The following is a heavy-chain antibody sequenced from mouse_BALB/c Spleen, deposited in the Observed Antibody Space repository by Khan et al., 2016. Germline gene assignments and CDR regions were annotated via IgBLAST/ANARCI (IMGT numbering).Heavy chain of an antibody. J-gene: IGHJ3*01. CDR3: ARHYGNYERGWFAY. CDR2: ISSGSSAI. CDR1: GFTFSSFG. V-gene: IGHV5-17*02. D-gene: IGHD2-1*01. Sequence: EVELVASGGGLVQPGGSRKLSCAASGFTFSSFGMHWVRQAPEKGLEWVAYISSGSSAIYYEDTVKGRFTISRDNPKNTLFLQMTSLRSEDTAMYYCARHYGNYERGWFAYWGQGTLVTVSA.